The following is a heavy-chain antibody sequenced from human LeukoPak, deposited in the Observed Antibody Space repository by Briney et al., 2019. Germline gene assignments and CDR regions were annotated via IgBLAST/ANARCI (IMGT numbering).Heavy chain of an antibody. CDR1: GFTFSSYG. V-gene: IGHV3-23*01. J-gene: IGHJ4*02. D-gene: IGHD6-19*01. CDR2: ISGSGGST. CDR3: ASVRHSSGWYADY. Sequence: GGSLRLSCAASGFTFSSYGMHWVRQAPGKGLEWVSAISGSGGSTYYADSVKGRFTISRDNSKNTLYLQMNSLRAEDTAVYYCASVRHSSGWYADYWGQGTLVTVSS.